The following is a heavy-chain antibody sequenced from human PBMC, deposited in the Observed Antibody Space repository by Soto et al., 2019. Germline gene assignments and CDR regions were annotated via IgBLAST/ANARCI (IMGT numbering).Heavy chain of an antibody. Sequence: EVQLLESGGGLVQPGGSLRLSCAASGFTFSSYAMSWVRQAPGKGLEWVSAISGSGGSTYYADSVKGRFTIARDNSKNTLYLQMNSLRAEDTAVYYCAKVGGVYGSGDYWGQGTLVTVSS. V-gene: IGHV3-23*01. CDR2: ISGSGGST. D-gene: IGHD3-10*01. J-gene: IGHJ4*02. CDR1: GFTFSSYA. CDR3: AKVGGVYGSGDY.